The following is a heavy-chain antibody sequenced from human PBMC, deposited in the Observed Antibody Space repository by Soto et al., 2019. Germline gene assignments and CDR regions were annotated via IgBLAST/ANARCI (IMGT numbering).Heavy chain of an antibody. CDR3: ARERPDGARLDP. V-gene: IGHV4-39*07. Sequence: LSLTCTVSGGSVSSSGYYWGWVRQPPGKGLEWIASIYDSEKIYNNPSLKSRVTISVDTSKNQFSLKLSSVTAADTAVYYCARERPDGARLDPWGQGTLVTVSS. CDR1: GGSVSSSGYY. D-gene: IGHD6-6*01. J-gene: IGHJ5*02. CDR2: IYDSEKI.